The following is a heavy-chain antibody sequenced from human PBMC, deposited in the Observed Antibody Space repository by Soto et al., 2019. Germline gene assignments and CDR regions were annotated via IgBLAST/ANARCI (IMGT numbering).Heavy chain of an antibody. V-gene: IGHV3-23*01. CDR1: GFTFRNFA. D-gene: IGHD2-2*01. CDR3: AKEQVGYCDSTSCSPEY. CDR2: ISSSGGST. J-gene: IGHJ4*02. Sequence: EVQLLESGGGLVQPGGSLRLSCAASGFTFRNFAMNWIRQAPGKGLEWVSAISSSGGSTYYADPVRGRFTISRDNSMNTLYLQMNTLRADDTALYYCAKEQVGYCDSTSCSPEYWGQGTLVTVSS.